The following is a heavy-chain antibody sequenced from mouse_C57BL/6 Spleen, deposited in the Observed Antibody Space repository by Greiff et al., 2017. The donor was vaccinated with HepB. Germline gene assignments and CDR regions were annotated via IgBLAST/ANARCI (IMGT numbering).Heavy chain of an antibody. CDR1: GYTFTSYW. CDR2: IHPNSGST. V-gene: IGHV1-64*01. J-gene: IGHJ2*01. D-gene: IGHD1-1*01. Sequence: QVQLQQPGAELVKPGASVKLSCKASGYTFTSYWMHWVKQRPGQGLEWIGMIHPNSGSTNYNEKFKSKATLTVDKSSSTAYMQLSSLTSEDSAVYYCAYYYGSSYGFDGWGQGTTLTVAS. CDR3: AYYYGSSYGFDG.